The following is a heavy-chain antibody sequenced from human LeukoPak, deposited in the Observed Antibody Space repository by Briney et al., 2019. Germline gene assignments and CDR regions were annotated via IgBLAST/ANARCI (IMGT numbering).Heavy chain of an antibody. CDR3: VRERGPYDAFDI. CDR1: GFTFSNYG. CDR2: IWSDGNNK. Sequence: GRSLRLSCAASGFTFSNYGMHWVRQAPGKGLEWVSVIWSDGNNKFYVDSVKGRFTIFRDNSKNTLDLQLNSLRAVDTAMYYCVRERGPYDAFDIWGQGTMVTVSS. V-gene: IGHV3-33*01. J-gene: IGHJ3*02.